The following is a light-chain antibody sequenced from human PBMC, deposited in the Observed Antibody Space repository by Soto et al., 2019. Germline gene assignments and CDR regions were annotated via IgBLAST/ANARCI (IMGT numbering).Light chain of an antibody. V-gene: IGLV2-14*02. CDR3: SSFAGTNTPYV. CDR2: EGS. CDR1: SSDVGTYNL. J-gene: IGLJ1*01. Sequence: QSALTQPASVSGSPGQSITISCTGTSSDVGTYNLVSWHQHHPGKAPKLIIYEGSKRPSGVSNRFSGSKSGNTASLTISGLQAEDEADYYCSSFAGTNTPYVFGTGTKLTVL.